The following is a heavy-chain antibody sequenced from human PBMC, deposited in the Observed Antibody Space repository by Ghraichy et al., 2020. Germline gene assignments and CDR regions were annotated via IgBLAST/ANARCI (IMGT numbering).Heavy chain of an antibody. CDR3: ARGSGWTETAFDY. Sequence: SETLSLTCAVYGGSFSGYYWSWIRQPPGKGLEWIGEINHSGSTNYNPSLKSRVTISVDTSKNQFSLKLSSVTAADTAVYYCARGSGWTETAFDYWGQGTLVTVSS. D-gene: IGHD6-19*01. J-gene: IGHJ4*02. V-gene: IGHV4-34*01. CDR1: GGSFSGYY. CDR2: INHSGST.